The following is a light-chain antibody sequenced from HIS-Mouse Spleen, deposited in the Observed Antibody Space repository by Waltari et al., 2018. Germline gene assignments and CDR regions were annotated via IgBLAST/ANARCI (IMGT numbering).Light chain of an antibody. CDR2: DAS. CDR1: QSVSSY. J-gene: IGKJ4*01. Sequence: EIVLTQSPATLSLSPGERGTLPCRASQSVSSYLAWYQRKPGQAPRLLIYDASNRATGIPARFSGSGSGTDFTLTISSLEPEDFAVYYCQQRSNWPLTFGGGTKVEIK. V-gene: IGKV3-11*01. CDR3: QQRSNWPLT.